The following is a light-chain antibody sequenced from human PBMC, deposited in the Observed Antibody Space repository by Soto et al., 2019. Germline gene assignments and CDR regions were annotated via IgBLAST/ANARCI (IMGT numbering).Light chain of an antibody. CDR3: QQVNVYPST. J-gene: IGKJ4*01. V-gene: IGKV1-9*01. Sequence: DIQMTQSPSSLSASVGERVTITCRASQGISSYLGWYQQKPGKAPNLLIYDASTLHSGVPSRFSGGGSGTDFTLTISSLQPEDFATYYCQQVNVYPSTFGGGTKV. CDR2: DAS. CDR1: QGISSY.